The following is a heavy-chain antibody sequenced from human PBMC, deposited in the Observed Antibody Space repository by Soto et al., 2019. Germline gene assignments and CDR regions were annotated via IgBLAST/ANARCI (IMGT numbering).Heavy chain of an antibody. CDR1: EFTLSNYA. CDR2: ISVSGGTK. D-gene: IGHD3-22*01. V-gene: IGHV3-23*01. CDR3: ACRGSSGYREDYYGMDV. Sequence: GSLRLSCASSEFTLSNYAVSWVRQAPGKGPEWLSSISVSGGTKFYAASVKGRFAISRDNSKKMVYMQMSSLRAEDTAVYYCACRGSSGYREDYYGMDVWGQGTTVTVSS. J-gene: IGHJ6*02.